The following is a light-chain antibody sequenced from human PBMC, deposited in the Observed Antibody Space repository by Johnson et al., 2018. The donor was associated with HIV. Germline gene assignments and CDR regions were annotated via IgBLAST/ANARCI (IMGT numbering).Light chain of an antibody. CDR1: SSNIGNNY. CDR3: GTWDNSLSTGV. J-gene: IGLJ1*01. V-gene: IGLV1-51*02. CDR2: ENN. Sequence: QSVLTQPPSVSAAPGQKVTISCSGSSSNIGNNYVSWYQQLPGTAPKLLIYENNMRPSGIPDRFSGSKSGTSATLGIAGLQTGDEADYYCGTWDNSLSTGVFGTGTKVTVL.